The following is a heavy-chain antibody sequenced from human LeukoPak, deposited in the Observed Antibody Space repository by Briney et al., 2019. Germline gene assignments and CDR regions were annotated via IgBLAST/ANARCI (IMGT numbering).Heavy chain of an antibody. Sequence: GASVKVCCKASGYTFTGYYMHWVRQAPGQGLEWMGWINPNSGGTNYAQKFQGRVTMTRDTSISTAYMELSRLRSDDTAVYYCARGRGGDPPRQAFDIWGQGTMVTVSS. CDR2: INPNSGGT. CDR3: ARGRGGDPPRQAFDI. D-gene: IGHD2-21*02. V-gene: IGHV1-2*02. CDR1: GYTFTGYY. J-gene: IGHJ3*02.